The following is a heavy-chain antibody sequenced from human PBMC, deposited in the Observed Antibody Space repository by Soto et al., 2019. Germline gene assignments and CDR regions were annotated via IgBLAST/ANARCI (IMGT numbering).Heavy chain of an antibody. CDR3: AKVLAAADTFDY. CDR2: ISGSGGST. V-gene: IGHV3-23*01. Sequence: EVQLLESGGGSVQPGGSLRLSCAASGFTFSSYAMSWVRQAPGKGLEWVSAISGSGGSTYYADSVKGRFTISRDNSKNTLYLQMNSLRAEDTAVYYCAKVLAAADTFDYWGQGTLVTVSS. D-gene: IGHD6-13*01. J-gene: IGHJ4*02. CDR1: GFTFSSYA.